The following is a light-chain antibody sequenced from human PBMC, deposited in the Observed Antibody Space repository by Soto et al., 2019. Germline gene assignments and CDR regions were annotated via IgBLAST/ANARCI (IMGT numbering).Light chain of an antibody. V-gene: IGLV1-40*01. CDR3: ATWDDSRNGYV. Sequence: QSVLTQPPSVSGAPGQTITISCTGSSSNIGAGYDVHWYQQLPGTAPRLLIYDNDERPSGVPDRFSGSKSATSASLAISGLQPEDEGDYYCATWDDSRNGYVFGPGTKLTVL. CDR2: DND. CDR1: SSNIGAGYD. J-gene: IGLJ1*01.